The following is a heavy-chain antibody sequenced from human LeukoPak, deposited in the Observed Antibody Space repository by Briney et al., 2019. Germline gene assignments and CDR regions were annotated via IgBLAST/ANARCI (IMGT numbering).Heavy chain of an antibody. Sequence: ASVKVSCKAPGYTFTSYGISWVRQAPGQGLEWMGWISAYNGNTNYAQKLQGRVTMTPDTSTSTAYMELRSLRSDDTAVYYCAGDIRINWFDPWGQGTLVTVSS. V-gene: IGHV1-18*01. CDR3: AGDIRINWFDP. CDR2: ISAYNGNT. D-gene: IGHD2-21*01. J-gene: IGHJ5*02. CDR1: GYTFTSYG.